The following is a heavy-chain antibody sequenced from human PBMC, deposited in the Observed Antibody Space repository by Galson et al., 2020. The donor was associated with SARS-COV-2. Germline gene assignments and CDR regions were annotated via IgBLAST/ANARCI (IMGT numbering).Heavy chain of an antibody. CDR1: GGSISTDDYY. CDR2: IHSTGNT. J-gene: IGHJ4*02. Sequence: SETLSLTCAVYGGSISTDDYYWTWIRQPPGPGLEWLGDIHSTGNTYYNPSLRSRVSTSIDTSKNQFSLKLTSVTTADTAVYFCARTSSTGTREYYFGYWGQGTLVTVAS. V-gene: IGHV4-30-4*01. CDR3: ARTSSTGTREYYFGY. D-gene: IGHD4-17*01.